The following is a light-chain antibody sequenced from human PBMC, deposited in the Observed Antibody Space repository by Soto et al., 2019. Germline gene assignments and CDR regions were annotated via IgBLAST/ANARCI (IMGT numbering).Light chain of an antibody. CDR3: QYYGSSPRT. J-gene: IGKJ1*01. Sequence: EIVLTQSPGTLSLSPGERGTLSCRASQSVSSNYLAWYQRKPGHAPSLLIYSAFSRATGIPDRCSGSGSGTDFTLTIRRLEPEDFAVYYCQYYGSSPRTFGQGTKVEIK. V-gene: IGKV3-20*01. CDR2: SAF. CDR1: QSVSSNY.